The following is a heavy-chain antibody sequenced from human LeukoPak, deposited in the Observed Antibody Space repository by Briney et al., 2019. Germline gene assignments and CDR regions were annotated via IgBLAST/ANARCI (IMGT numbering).Heavy chain of an antibody. Sequence: PGGSLRLSCAASGFTFSSYEMNWVRQAPGKGLEWVSYISSSGSTIYYADSVKGRFTISRDNAKNSLYLQMNSLRAEDTAVYYCARDFGYDILTGYWFDPWGQGTLVTVSS. CDR1: GFTFSSYE. D-gene: IGHD3-9*01. CDR3: ARDFGYDILTGYWFDP. J-gene: IGHJ5*02. V-gene: IGHV3-48*03. CDR2: ISSSGSTI.